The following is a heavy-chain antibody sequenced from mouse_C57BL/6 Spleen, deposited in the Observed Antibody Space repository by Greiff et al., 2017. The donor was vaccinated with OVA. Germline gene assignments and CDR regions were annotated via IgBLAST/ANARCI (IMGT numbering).Heavy chain of an antibody. CDR2: IYPGDGDT. Sequence: QVQLQQSGAELVKPGASVKISCKASGYAFSSYWMNWVKQRPGKGLEWIGQIYPGDGDTNYNGKFKGKATLTADQSSSTAYMQLSSLTSEDSAVYFCARGGGSSGPLAYWGQGTLVTVSA. CDR1: GYAFSSYW. D-gene: IGHD3-2*02. J-gene: IGHJ3*01. CDR3: ARGGGSSGPLAY. V-gene: IGHV1-80*01.